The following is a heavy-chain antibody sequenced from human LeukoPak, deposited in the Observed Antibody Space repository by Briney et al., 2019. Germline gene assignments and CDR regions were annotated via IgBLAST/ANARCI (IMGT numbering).Heavy chain of an antibody. CDR1: GGSISSGGYY. J-gene: IGHJ4*02. CDR3: ARDRSGRRDGYNSGVDY. CDR2: IYYSGST. V-gene: IGHV4-31*03. Sequence: SETLSLTCTVSGGSISSGGYYWSWIRQHPGKGLEWIGYIYYSGSTYYNPSLKSRVTISVDTSKNQFSLQLSSVTAADTAVYYCARDRSGRRDGYNSGVDYWGQGTLVTVSS. D-gene: IGHD5-24*01.